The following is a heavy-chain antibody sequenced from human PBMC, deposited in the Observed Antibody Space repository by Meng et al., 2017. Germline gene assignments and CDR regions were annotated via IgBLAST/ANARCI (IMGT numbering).Heavy chain of an antibody. CDR2: IYYSGST. D-gene: IGHD4/OR15-4a*01. Sequence: QVPLQESGPGLVKPSQTLSLPFTVSGGSIRSGHYYWSWIRQPPGKGLEWIGYIYYSGSTHYNTSLKSRVIISLDTSKNQFSPKLSSVTAADTAVYYCARRGADYGAFDPWGQGTLVTVSS. J-gene: IGHJ5*02. CDR1: GGSIRSGHYY. CDR3: ARRGADYGAFDP. V-gene: IGHV4-30-4*01.